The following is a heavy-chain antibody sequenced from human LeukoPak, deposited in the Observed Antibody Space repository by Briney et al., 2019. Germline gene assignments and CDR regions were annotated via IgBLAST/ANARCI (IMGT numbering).Heavy chain of an antibody. J-gene: IGHJ6*02. Sequence: GGSLRLSCAASGFTVSSYMSWVRQAPWKGLEWVSVISGGGDTYYADSVMGRFVISRDNSKNTLFPQMSSLRAEDTAVYYCARDHFYHMDVWGQGTTVIVSS. V-gene: IGHV3-66*01. CDR1: GFTVSSY. CDR2: ISGGGDT. CDR3: ARDHFYHMDV.